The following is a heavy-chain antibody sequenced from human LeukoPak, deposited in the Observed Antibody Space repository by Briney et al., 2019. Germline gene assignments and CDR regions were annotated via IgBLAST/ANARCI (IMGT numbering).Heavy chain of an antibody. V-gene: IGHV1-24*01. Sequence: ASVRVSRKVSGSALSKISIDWVRQAPGKGLEWMGTVGHEDGTTIHTQKFQGRFNMTVDTATDTAYMEMSSLMSEDTAMYYCATGAIVFDFWGQGTLVTVSS. CDR3: ATGAIVFDF. D-gene: IGHD3-22*01. CDR2: VGHEDGTT. CDR1: GSALSKIS. J-gene: IGHJ4*02.